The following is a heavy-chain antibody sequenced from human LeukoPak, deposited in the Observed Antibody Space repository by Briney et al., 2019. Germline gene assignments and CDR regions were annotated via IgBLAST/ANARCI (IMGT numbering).Heavy chain of an antibody. V-gene: IGHV3-53*01. CDR2: IYPDGST. CDR3: ARNNPVYGDYNY. CDR1: GLTVTDSN. D-gene: IGHD4-17*01. J-gene: IGHJ4*02. Sequence: GGSLRLSCSVSGLTVTDSNMSWVRQAPGKGLEWVSVIYPDGSTYHADSVKGRFTISRDNSKNTLFLQMNTLRADATAVYHFARNNPVYGDYNYWGQGTLVTVSS.